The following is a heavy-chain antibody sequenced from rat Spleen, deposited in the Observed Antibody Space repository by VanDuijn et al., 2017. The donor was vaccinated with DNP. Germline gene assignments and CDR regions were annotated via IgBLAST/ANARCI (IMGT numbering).Heavy chain of an antibody. V-gene: IGHV2-47*01. J-gene: IGHJ2*01. Sequence: QVQLKESGPGLVQPSQTLSLTCTVSGFSLSSYGVSWVRQPPGKGLEWMGLIWNNGGTDYNSAIKSRLSISRDTSKSQVFLKMNSLQTEDTAMYFCARTTDDIVSSYYFDYWGQGVMVTVSS. D-gene: IGHD1-11*01. CDR2: IWNNGGT. CDR1: GFSLSSYG. CDR3: ARTTDDIVSSYYFDY.